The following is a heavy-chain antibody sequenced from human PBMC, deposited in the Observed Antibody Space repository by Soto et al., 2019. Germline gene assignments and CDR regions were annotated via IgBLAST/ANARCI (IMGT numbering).Heavy chain of an antibody. CDR2: ISYSGST. Sequence: QVQLQESGPGLVKPSQTLSLTCTVSGGSISSGNYYWSWIRQPPGKGLEWIGFISYSGSTYYNLSLKRRVTISVDTSKNQFSLNLSFVTAADTAVYYCATMGTPATGLSYFDYWGQGTLVTVSS. CDR1: GGSISSGNYY. J-gene: IGHJ4*02. D-gene: IGHD2-15*01. V-gene: IGHV4-30-4*01. CDR3: ATMGTPATGLSYFDY.